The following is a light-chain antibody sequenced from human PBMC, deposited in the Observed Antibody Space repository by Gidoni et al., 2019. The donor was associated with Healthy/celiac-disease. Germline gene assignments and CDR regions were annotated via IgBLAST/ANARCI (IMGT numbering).Light chain of an antibody. Sequence: QSALTQPASVSGSPGQSITISRTGTSSDVGGYNYVSWYQQPPGKAPKLMIYDVSNRPSGVSNRFSGSKSGNTASLTISGLQAEDEADYYCSSYTSSSTLPWVFGGGTKLTVL. V-gene: IGLV2-14*01. CDR2: DVS. J-gene: IGLJ3*02. CDR1: SSDVGGYNY. CDR3: SSYTSSSTLPWV.